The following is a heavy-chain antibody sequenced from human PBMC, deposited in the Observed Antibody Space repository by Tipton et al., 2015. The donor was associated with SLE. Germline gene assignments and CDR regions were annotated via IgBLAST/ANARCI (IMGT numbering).Heavy chain of an antibody. CDR2: ISTSGSIL. J-gene: IGHJ4*02. CDR3: ARIGAAAGAFDY. D-gene: IGHD6-13*01. CDR1: GFIFSSYE. V-gene: IGHV3-48*03. Sequence: QLMQSGGGLVQPGGSLRLSCAASGFIFSSYEMNWVRQAPGKGLEWVSYISTSGSILYYGDSVKGRFTISRDNAKNSLYLQMDCLRAEDTAVYYCARIGAAAGAFDYWGQGTLVTVSS.